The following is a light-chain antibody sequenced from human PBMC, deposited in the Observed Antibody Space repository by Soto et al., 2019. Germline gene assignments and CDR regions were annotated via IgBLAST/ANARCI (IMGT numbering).Light chain of an antibody. CDR3: QPYNNWPLT. CDR2: DTS. Sequence: EIVLTQSPATLSLSPGERATLSFGASQSVSSYFSCYQQKPGQAPRLLIYDTSTRATGVPARFSGSRSGPEFTLTINSLQSEDFAIYYCQPYNNWPLTFGGGTKVDIK. V-gene: IGKV3-15*01. CDR1: QSVSSY. J-gene: IGKJ4*01.